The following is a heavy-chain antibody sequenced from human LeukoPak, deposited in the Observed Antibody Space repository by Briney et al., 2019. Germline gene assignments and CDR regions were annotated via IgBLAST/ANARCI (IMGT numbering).Heavy chain of an antibody. D-gene: IGHD6-19*01. CDR1: GFTFTTYW. Sequence: GGSLRLSCAASGFTFTTYWMSWVRQAPGKGLEWVATIKQDGSEQSYVDSVRGRFTISRDNAKDSLYLQMNSLRAEDTAVYYCARDSLSSLIDYWGQGTLVTVSS. CDR3: ARDSLSSLIDY. V-gene: IGHV3-7*03. J-gene: IGHJ4*02. CDR2: IKQDGSEQ.